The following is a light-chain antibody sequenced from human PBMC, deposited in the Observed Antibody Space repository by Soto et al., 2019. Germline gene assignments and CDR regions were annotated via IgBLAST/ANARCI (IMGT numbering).Light chain of an antibody. CDR1: QDISNY. CDR3: QQYDNLPT. CDR2: DAS. J-gene: IGKJ4*01. V-gene: IGKV1-33*01. Sequence: DIQMTQSPSSLSASVGDRVTITCQASQDISNYLNWYQQKPGKAPKLLIYDASNLETGVPARFSGSGSGTDFTFNISSRQPEDIATYYCQQYDNLPTFGGGTKVEIK.